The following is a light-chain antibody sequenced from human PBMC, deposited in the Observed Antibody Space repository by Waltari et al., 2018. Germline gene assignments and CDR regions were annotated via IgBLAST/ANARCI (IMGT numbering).Light chain of an antibody. CDR3: CSYAGVNTFL. Sequence: QSALTQPASVSGSPGQSTTISCTGTSSDVGYYNIVSWYQQHPGTAPKPIISEVNKRPLGISSRFSGSKSGNTASLTISGLQPEDEAEYYCCSYAGVNTFLFGGGTKVTVL. J-gene: IGLJ2*01. V-gene: IGLV2-23*02. CDR1: SSDVGYYNI. CDR2: EVN.